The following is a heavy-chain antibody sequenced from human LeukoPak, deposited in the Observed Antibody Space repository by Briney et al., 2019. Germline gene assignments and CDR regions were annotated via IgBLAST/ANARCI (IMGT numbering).Heavy chain of an antibody. CDR1: GFTFSSYG. CDR3: AKDSYGSGFDY. CDR2: ISYDGSNK. D-gene: IGHD3-10*01. V-gene: IGHV3-30*18. J-gene: IGHJ4*02. Sequence: PGGSLRLSCAASGFTFSSYGMHWVRQAPGKGLEWVGVISYDGSNKYYADSVKGRFSISRDNSKNTLYLQMDSLRAEDTAVYYCAKDSYGSGFDYWGQGTLVTVSS.